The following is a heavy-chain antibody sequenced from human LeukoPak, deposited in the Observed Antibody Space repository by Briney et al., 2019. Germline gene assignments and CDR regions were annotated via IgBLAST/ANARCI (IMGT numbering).Heavy chain of an antibody. V-gene: IGHV4-38-2*02. D-gene: IGHD5-12*01. CDR3: AREKRYSGYGNWFDP. Sequence: SETLSLTCAVSGYSISSGYYWGWIRQPPGKGLEWIGSIYHSGSTYYNPSLKSRVTISVDTSKNQFSLKLSSVTAADTAVYYCAREKRYSGYGNWFDPWGKGTLVTVSS. CDR1: GYSISSGYY. J-gene: IGHJ5*02. CDR2: IYHSGST.